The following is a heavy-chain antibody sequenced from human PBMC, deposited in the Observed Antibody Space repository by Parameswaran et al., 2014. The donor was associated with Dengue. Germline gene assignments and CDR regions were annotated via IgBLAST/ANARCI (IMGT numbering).Heavy chain of an antibody. J-gene: IGHJ4*02. CDR2: IRSKANSYAT. V-gene: IGHV3-73*01. Sequence: VRQAPGKGLEWVGRIRSKANSYATAYAASVKGRFTISRDDSKNTAYLQMNSLKTEDTAVYYCTRRPTVTTGFNWGQGTLVTVSS. D-gene: IGHD4-17*01. CDR3: TRRPTVTTGFN.